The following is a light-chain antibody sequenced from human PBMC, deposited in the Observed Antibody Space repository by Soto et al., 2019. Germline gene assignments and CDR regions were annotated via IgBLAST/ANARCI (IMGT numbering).Light chain of an antibody. CDR1: QDISDH. V-gene: IGKV1-27*01. CDR2: EAS. Sequence: DFQMTQSPSSLSASVGDRVTITCRASQDISDHLAWYQHKPGKVPKLLIYEASTLQSGVPSRFSGGGSGTDFTLTISSLQPEDVATYYCQKYNRTPRTFGVGTKVELK. J-gene: IGKJ1*01. CDR3: QKYNRTPRT.